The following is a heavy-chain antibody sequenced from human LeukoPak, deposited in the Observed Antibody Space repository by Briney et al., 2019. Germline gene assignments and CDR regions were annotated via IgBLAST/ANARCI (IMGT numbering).Heavy chain of an antibody. D-gene: IGHD6-19*01. Sequence: GGSLRLSCAASGFTFSSYAMSWVRQAPGKGLEWVANIKQDGSEKYYVDSVKGRFTISRDNAKNSLYLQMNSLRAEDTAVYYCARDYSSGWYPLGYWGQGTLVTVSS. CDR3: ARDYSSGWYPLGY. J-gene: IGHJ4*02. CDR2: IKQDGSEK. V-gene: IGHV3-7*01. CDR1: GFTFSSYA.